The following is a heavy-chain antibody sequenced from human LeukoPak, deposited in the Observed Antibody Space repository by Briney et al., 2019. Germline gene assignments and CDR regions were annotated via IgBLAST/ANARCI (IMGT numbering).Heavy chain of an antibody. CDR1: GGSISSSSYY. V-gene: IGHV4-39*07. D-gene: IGHD3-16*02. CDR3: ARRGHYDYVWGSYRRKNWFDP. CDR2: IYYSGST. J-gene: IGHJ5*02. Sequence: SETLSLTCTVSGGSISSSSYYWGWIRQPPGKGLEWIGSIYYSGSTSYNPSLKSRVTISVDTSKNQFSLKLSSVTAADTAVYYCARRGHYDYVWGSYRRKNWFDPWGQGTLVTVSS.